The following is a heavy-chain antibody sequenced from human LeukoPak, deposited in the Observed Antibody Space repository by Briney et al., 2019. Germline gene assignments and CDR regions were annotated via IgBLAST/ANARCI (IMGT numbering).Heavy chain of an antibody. J-gene: IGHJ4*02. Sequence: GGSLRLSCAAFGFTFSSHGMSWVRQAPGKGLEWVSTISGSGDNTYYADSVKGRFTISRDNSKNTLYLQMNSLRAEDTAVYYCAKEGGQWLVLPKNYFDYWGQGTLVTVSS. CDR2: ISGSGDNT. CDR1: GFTFSSHG. D-gene: IGHD6-19*01. V-gene: IGHV3-23*01. CDR3: AKEGGQWLVLPKNYFDY.